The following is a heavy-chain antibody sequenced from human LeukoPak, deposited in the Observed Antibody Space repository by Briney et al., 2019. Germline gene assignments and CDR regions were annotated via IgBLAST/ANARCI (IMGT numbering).Heavy chain of an antibody. Sequence: SETLSLTCTVSGDSISSYYWSWIRQPPGKGLEWIGYIYYSGNTKYNPSLKSRVTISVDKSKNQFSLKLSSVTAADTAVYYCARDTYSSGTGLGYWGQGTLVTVSS. CDR1: GDSISSYY. V-gene: IGHV4-59*12. CDR2: IYYSGNT. CDR3: ARDTYSSGTGLGY. J-gene: IGHJ4*02. D-gene: IGHD6-19*01.